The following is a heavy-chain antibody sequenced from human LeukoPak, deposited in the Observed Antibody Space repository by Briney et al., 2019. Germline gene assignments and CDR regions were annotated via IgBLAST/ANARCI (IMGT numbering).Heavy chain of an antibody. CDR3: ARVPHCGGDCYYFDS. Sequence: PGGSLRLSCAASGFTVSSNFFTWVRQAPGKGLEWVSIIYSGTRTYHADSVKGRFTISRDNSKNTLYLQMNSLRAEDTAVYFCARVPHCGGDCYYFDSWGQGTLVTVSS. V-gene: IGHV3-66*02. J-gene: IGHJ4*02. CDR1: GFTVSSNF. CDR2: IYSGTRT. D-gene: IGHD2-21*02.